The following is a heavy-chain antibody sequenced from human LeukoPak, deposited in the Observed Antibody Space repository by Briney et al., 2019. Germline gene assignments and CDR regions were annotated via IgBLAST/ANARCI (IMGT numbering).Heavy chain of an antibody. V-gene: IGHV3-66*01. CDR3: ASLDYYDSSGYYYEGY. CDR1: GFTVSSNY. D-gene: IGHD3-22*01. Sequence: GGSLRLSCAASGFTVSSNYMSWVRQAPGKGLEWVSVIYSGGSTYYADSVKGRFTISRDNSKNTLYLQMNSLRAEDTAVYYCASLDYYDSSGYYYEGYWGQGTLVTVSS. J-gene: IGHJ4*02. CDR2: IYSGGST.